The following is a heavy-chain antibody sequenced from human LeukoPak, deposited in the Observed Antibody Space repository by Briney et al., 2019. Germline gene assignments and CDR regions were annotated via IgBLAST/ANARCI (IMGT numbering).Heavy chain of an antibody. Sequence: GGSLTLSCAASGFTFSNYAMHRVRQAPGKGLEWVAVISYDGSNKYYADSVKGRFTISRDNSKNTLYLQMNSLRAEDTAVYYCAREVFPHSYYYYGMDVWGKGTTVTVSS. J-gene: IGHJ6*04. CDR3: AREVFPHSYYYYGMDV. D-gene: IGHD3-10*01. CDR1: GFTFSNYA. CDR2: ISYDGSNK. V-gene: IGHV3-30*04.